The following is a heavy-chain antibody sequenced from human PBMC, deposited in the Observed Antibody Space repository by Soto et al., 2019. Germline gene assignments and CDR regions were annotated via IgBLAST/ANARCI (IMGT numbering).Heavy chain of an antibody. D-gene: IGHD3-10*01. CDR3: ARTMVRGRSSNWFDP. CDR2: IYYSGST. J-gene: IGHJ5*02. Sequence: SETLSLTCTVSGGSISSYYWSWIRQPPGKGLGWIGYIYYSGSTNYNPSLKSRVTISVDTSKNQFSLKLSPVTAADTAVYYCARTMVRGRSSNWFDPWGQGTLVTVSS. CDR1: GGSISSYY. V-gene: IGHV4-59*01.